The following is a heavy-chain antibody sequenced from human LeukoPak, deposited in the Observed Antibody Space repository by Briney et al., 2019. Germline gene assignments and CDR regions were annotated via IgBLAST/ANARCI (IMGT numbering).Heavy chain of an antibody. CDR3: AREDVDTYGMDV. V-gene: IGHV4-31*03. CDR1: GGSISSGGYY. CDR2: IYYSGST. Sequence: SQTLSLTRTVSGGSISSGGYYWSWIRQHPGKGLEWIGYIYYSGSTYYNPSFKSRVTISVDTSKNQFSLKLSSVTAADTAVYYCAREDVDTYGMDVWGQGTTVTVSS. J-gene: IGHJ6*02. D-gene: IGHD3/OR15-3a*01.